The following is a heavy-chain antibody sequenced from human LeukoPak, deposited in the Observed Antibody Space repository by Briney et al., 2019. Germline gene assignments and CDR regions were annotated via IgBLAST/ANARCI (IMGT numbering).Heavy chain of an antibody. D-gene: IGHD3-10*01. CDR2: INSDGSIT. J-gene: IGHJ4*02. V-gene: IGHV3-74*01. CDR3: ARVRARFSPHFDT. CDR1: GFTFSSYW. Sequence: GGSLRLSCAASGFTFSSYWMHWVRQAPGKGLMWVSRINSDGSITNYADSVKGRFTISRDNAKNTLYLQMNSLRAEDTAVYYCARVRARFSPHFDTWGQGTLVTVS.